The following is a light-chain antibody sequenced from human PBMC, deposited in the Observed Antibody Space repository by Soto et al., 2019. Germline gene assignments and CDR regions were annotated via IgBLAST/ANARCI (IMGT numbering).Light chain of an antibody. J-gene: IGKJ2*01. Sequence: DIPMTQSPSTLSASVGDRVTITCRASQSISSWLAWYQQKPGKAPKVLIYDASSLESGVPSRFSGSGSGTEFTLTITGLQPDDFATYYCQQYYGSLYTFGQGTKLEI. V-gene: IGKV1-5*01. CDR1: QSISSW. CDR2: DAS. CDR3: QQYYGSLYT.